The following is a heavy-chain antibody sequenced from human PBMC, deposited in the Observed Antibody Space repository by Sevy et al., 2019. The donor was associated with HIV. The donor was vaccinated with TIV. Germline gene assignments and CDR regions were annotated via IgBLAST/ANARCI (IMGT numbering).Heavy chain of an antibody. CDR3: ARGIGYCSSTSCYGGLRAFDI. V-gene: IGHV3-66*02. CDR1: GFTVSSNY. CDR2: IYSGGST. Sequence: GGSLRLSCAASGFTVSSNYMSWVRQAPGKGLEWVSVIYSGGSTYYADSVKGRFTISRDNSKNTLYLQMNSLRAEDTAVYYCARGIGYCSSTSCYGGLRAFDIWGQGTMVTVSS. J-gene: IGHJ3*02. D-gene: IGHD2-2*01.